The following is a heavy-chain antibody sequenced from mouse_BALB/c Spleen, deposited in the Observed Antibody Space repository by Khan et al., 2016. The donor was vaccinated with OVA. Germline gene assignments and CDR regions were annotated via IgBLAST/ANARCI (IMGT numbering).Heavy chain of an antibody. CDR1: GYPFTTYW. D-gene: IGHD2-13*01. V-gene: IGHV1-69*02. J-gene: IGHJ2*01. Sequence: QVQLQQPGAELVRPGASVNLSCKASGYPFTTYWINWVKQRPGQGLEWIGNIYPSDSYTNYNQKFKDKATLTVDKSSSTAYMQLSSPTSEDSAVYDCTRGDPGSFDYWGQGTTLTVSS. CDR3: TRGDPGSFDY. CDR2: IYPSDSYT.